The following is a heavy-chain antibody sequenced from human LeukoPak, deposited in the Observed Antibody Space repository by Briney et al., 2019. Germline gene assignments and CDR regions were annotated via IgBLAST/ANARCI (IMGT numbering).Heavy chain of an antibody. J-gene: IGHJ4*02. CDR3: ARDGGSAMPFDS. V-gene: IGHV3-33*08. Sequence: GRSLRLSCAASGFTFRNFVMHWVRQAPGKGLEWVAGILNDGSNTDYADSVKGRFTVSRDNAKSSLYLQMNNLRAEDTAVYYCARDGGSAMPFDSWGQGTLVTVSS. CDR1: GFTFRNFV. D-gene: IGHD2-2*01. CDR2: ILNDGSNT.